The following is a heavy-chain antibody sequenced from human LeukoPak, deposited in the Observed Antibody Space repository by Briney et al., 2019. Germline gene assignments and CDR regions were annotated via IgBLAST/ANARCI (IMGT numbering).Heavy chain of an antibody. V-gene: IGHV3-21*01. D-gene: IGHD3-9*01. CDR2: ISSSSSYI. CDR3: ASLLDWRFDY. Sequence: PGGSLRLSCAASGFTFSSYSMNWVRQAPGKGLEWVSSISSSSSYIYYADSVKGRFTISRDNAKNSLYLQMNSLRAEDTAVYYCASLLDWRFDYWGQGTLVTVSS. J-gene: IGHJ4*02. CDR1: GFTFSSYS.